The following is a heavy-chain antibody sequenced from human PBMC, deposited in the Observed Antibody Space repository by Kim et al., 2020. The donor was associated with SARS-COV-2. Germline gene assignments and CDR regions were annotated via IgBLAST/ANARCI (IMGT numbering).Heavy chain of an antibody. CDR2: INAGNGYT. V-gene: IGHV1-3*03. D-gene: IGHD2-8*01. CDR1: GYTFRNYV. J-gene: IGHJ1*01. CDR3: AKGILMFHDDTTRGDAMEI. Sequence: ASVKVSCKASGYTFRNYVLHWVRQAPGQRLEWMGWINAGNGYTKYSLDYQGRVRITRDTSATTATMELISLTVADTAVYYCAKGILMFHDDTTRGDAMEIWGQGTLVTVSS.